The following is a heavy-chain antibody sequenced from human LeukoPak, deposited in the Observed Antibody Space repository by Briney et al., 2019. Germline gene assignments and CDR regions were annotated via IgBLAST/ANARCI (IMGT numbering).Heavy chain of an antibody. Sequence: SVKLSCKTSGGTFNNSAISWVRQAPGQGLEWLGGIIPLFGTAGYAQKFQGRVTITKDESTSTVYLELTSLTSDDTAVYYCARDVHGDYGSGWFDPWGQGTLVSVSS. CDR1: GGTFNNSA. CDR2: IIPLFGTA. J-gene: IGHJ5*02. CDR3: ARDVHGDYGSGWFDP. D-gene: IGHD4-17*01. V-gene: IGHV1-69*05.